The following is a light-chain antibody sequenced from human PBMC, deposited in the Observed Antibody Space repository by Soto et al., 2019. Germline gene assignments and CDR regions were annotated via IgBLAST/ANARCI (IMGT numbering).Light chain of an antibody. J-gene: IGLJ1*01. V-gene: IGLV1-40*01. CDR2: GNS. Sequence: QLVLTQPPSVSGAPGQRVTLSCTGSSSNIGAGYDVHWYQQLPGTAPKLLIYGNSNRPSGVPDRFSCSKSGTSASLAITGLQAEDEADYYCQSYDSSLSGYVFGTGTKLTVL. CDR1: SSNIGAGYD. CDR3: QSYDSSLSGYV.